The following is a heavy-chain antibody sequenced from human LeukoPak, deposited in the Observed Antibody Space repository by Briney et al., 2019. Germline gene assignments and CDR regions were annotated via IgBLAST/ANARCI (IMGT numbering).Heavy chain of an antibody. CDR3: AKRGYGDYGKFDY. V-gene: IGHV3-23*01. CDR2: ISGSGDST. CDR1: GFSFSSYE. J-gene: IGHJ4*02. D-gene: IGHD4-17*01. Sequence: PGGSLRLSCAASGFSFSSYEMNWVRQAPGKGLEWVSAISGSGDSTYYADSVEGRFTISRDNSKNTVYLQMNSLRAEDTAVYYCAKRGYGDYGKFDYWGQGTLVTVSS.